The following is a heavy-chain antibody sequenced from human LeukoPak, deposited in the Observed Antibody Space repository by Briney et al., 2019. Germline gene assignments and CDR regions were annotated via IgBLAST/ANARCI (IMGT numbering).Heavy chain of an antibody. CDR1: DYTFTNYG. Sequence: ASVKVSCKASDYTFTNYGITWVRQAPGQGLEWMGWISTHDGHTICAQDLQGRVTMTIDTSTTTAYMELGSLKSDDTAVYYCARAPPGMIMGPGDYWGQGALVIVSS. J-gene: IGHJ4*02. CDR3: ARAPPGMIMGPGDY. CDR2: ISTHDGHT. V-gene: IGHV1-18*01. D-gene: IGHD3-22*01.